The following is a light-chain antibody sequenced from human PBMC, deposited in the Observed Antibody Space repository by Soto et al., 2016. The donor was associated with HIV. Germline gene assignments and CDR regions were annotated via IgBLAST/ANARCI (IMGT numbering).Light chain of an antibody. J-gene: IGKJ1*01. CDR3: QQYNSYPWT. Sequence: DIQMTQSPSSVSASVGDRVTITCRASQAINSRLAWYQQNPGKAPEVLITATYTLQDGVPSRFSGSASGGTGTDFTLTIDSLQPEDFATYYCQQYNSYPWTFGQGTKVEIK. CDR1: QAINSR. V-gene: IGKV1D-16*01. CDR2: ATY.